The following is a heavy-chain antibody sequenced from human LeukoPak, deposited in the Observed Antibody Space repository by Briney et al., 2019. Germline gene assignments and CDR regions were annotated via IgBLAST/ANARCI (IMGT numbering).Heavy chain of an antibody. Sequence: PSETLSLTCTVSGGSISSGDYYWSWIRQPPGKGLEWIGYIYYSGSTYYNPSLKSRVTISVDTSKNQFSLKLSSVTAADTAVYYCARGGLPVVGRFDPWGQGTLVTVSS. D-gene: IGHD2-2*01. J-gene: IGHJ5*02. CDR3: ARGGLPVVGRFDP. CDR2: IYYSGST. CDR1: GGSISSGDYY. V-gene: IGHV4-30-4*08.